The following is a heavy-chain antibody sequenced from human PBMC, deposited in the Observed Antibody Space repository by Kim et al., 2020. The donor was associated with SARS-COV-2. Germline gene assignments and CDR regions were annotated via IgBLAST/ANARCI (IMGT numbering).Heavy chain of an antibody. CDR3: ARVHCIDTSCYRSWFDP. CDR2: ISAYNGNT. V-gene: IGHV1-18*01. J-gene: IGHJ5*02. Sequence: YGITWVRQAPGQGLEWMAWISAYNGNTNFAQNLQGRVTVTTDTSTSTAYMQLSGLRSDDTAMYYCARVHCIDTSCYRSWFDPWGQGTLVTVSS. CDR1: YG. D-gene: IGHD2-2*02.